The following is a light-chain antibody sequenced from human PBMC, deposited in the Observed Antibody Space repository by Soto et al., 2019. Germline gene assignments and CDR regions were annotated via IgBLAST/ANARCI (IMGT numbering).Light chain of an antibody. Sequence: IVLTQSPAILSLSPGERATLSCRASQSVSSDLAWYQQKPGQAPRLLFYSASRRATGVPDRFSGSGSGTDFTLTISRLEPEDFAVYYCQQYGSSPRTFGPGTKVDIK. CDR3: QQYGSSPRT. J-gene: IGKJ3*01. CDR1: QSVSSD. CDR2: SAS. V-gene: IGKV3-20*01.